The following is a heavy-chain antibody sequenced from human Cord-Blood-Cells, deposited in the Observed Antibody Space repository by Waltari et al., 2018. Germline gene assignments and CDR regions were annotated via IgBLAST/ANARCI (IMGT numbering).Heavy chain of an antibody. Sequence: EVQLVESGGGLVKPGGSLRLSCAASGFTFSSYSMNLVRQAPGKGLEWVSSISSSSSYIYYADSVKGRFTISRDNAKNSLYLQMNSLRAEDTAVYYCARGHCSGGSCYLDYWGQGTLVTVSS. J-gene: IGHJ4*02. V-gene: IGHV3-21*01. CDR1: GFTFSSYS. CDR2: ISSSSSYI. D-gene: IGHD2-15*01. CDR3: ARGHCSGGSCYLDY.